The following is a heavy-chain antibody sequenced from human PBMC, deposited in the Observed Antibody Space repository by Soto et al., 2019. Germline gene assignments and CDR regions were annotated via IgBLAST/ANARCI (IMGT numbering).Heavy chain of an antibody. CDR3: AGPLHSSSSYYQYGMDV. V-gene: IGHV3-66*01. CDR2: IYTDGST. D-gene: IGHD6-6*01. Sequence: EVQLVESGGGLVQPGGSLRLSCAASGFTVSINYMTWVRQAPGKGLEWVSVIYTDGSTYYADSVKGRFTFSRDNSKNTLYLQMNSLRAEDTAVYYCAGPLHSSSSYYQYGMDVWGQGTTVTVSS. CDR1: GFTVSINY. J-gene: IGHJ6*02.